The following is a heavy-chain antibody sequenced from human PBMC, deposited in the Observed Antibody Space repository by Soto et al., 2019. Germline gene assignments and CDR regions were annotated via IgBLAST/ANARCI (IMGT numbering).Heavy chain of an antibody. CDR3: ARDLWSGYSELPNYYYYGMDV. CDR1: GFTFSSYS. J-gene: IGHJ6*02. D-gene: IGHD3-3*01. Sequence: EVQLVESGGGLVKPGGSLRLSCAASGFTFSSYSMNWVRQAPGKGLEWVSSISSSSSYIYYADSVKGRFTISRDNAKNSLYLQMNSLRAEDTAVYYCARDLWSGYSELPNYYYYGMDVWGQGTTVTVSS. CDR2: ISSSSSYI. V-gene: IGHV3-21*01.